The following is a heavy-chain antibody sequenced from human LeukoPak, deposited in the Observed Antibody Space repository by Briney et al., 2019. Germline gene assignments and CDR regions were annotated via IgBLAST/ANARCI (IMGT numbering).Heavy chain of an antibody. Sequence: WVRQAPGMGLEWVSAIADGGETTYYADSVKGRFTISRDYSKNTLYLQMNSVRAEDTAVYYCARKAARTSGYDYWGQGSLVTVSS. D-gene: IGHD3-22*01. J-gene: IGHJ4*02. CDR3: ARKAARTSGYDY. CDR2: IADGGETT. V-gene: IGHV3-23*01.